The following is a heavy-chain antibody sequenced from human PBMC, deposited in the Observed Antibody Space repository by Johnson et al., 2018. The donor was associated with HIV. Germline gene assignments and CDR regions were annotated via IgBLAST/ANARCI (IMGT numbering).Heavy chain of an antibody. J-gene: IGHJ3*01. Sequence: QVQLVESGGGVVQPERSLRLSCAASGFTFSTYAMHWVRQAPGNGLEWVACISYDGRNKHYAGSVKGRFTISRDNSKNTLYLQMNSLRTEDTAVYSCARGEAQEGWIQLQLYALDFWGQGTMVTVSS. CDR2: ISYDGRNK. V-gene: IGHV3-30*04. D-gene: IGHD1-1*01. CDR3: ARGEAQEGWIQLQLYALDF. CDR1: GFTFSTYA.